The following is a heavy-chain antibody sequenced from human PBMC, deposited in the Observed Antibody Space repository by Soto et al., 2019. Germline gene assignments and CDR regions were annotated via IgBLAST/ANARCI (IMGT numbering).Heavy chain of an antibody. CDR1: GFTFSSYW. J-gene: IGHJ4*02. D-gene: IGHD4-4*01. CDR2: IKQDGSEK. V-gene: IGHV3-7*03. CDR3: ARVRGYSNYGDYFDY. Sequence: EVQLVESGGGLVQPGGSLRLSCAASGFTFSSYWMSWVRQAPGKGLEWVANIKQDGSEKYYVDSVKGRFTISRDNAKNSLYLQMNSLRAEDTAVYYCARVRGYSNYGDYFDYWGQGTLVTVSS.